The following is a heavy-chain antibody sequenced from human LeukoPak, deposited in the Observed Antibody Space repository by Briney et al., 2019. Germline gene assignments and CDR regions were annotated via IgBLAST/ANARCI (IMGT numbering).Heavy chain of an antibody. D-gene: IGHD3-22*01. CDR1: GGSISSSSYF. CDR2: IYYSGST. CDR3: ARHSPYYYDSSGYYHTDLHFDY. Sequence: SETLSLTCTVSGGSISSSSYFWGWIRQPPGTGLEWIGTIYYSGSTYYNPSLKSRVTVSVDTSKNQFSLKLRSVTAADTAVYYCARHSPYYYDSSGYYHTDLHFDYWGQGTLVTVSS. V-gene: IGHV4-39*01. J-gene: IGHJ4*02.